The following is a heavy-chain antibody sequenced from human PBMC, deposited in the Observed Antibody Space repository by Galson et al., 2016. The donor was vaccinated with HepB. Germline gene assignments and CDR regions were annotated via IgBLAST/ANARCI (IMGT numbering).Heavy chain of an antibody. J-gene: IGHJ4*02. D-gene: IGHD6-19*01. V-gene: IGHV3-48*02. CDR1: GFTFSSYS. Sequence: SLRLSCAASGFTFSSYSMNWVRQAPGKGLEWVSYISYSSTIYYAVSVKGRFTISRDNAKNSLYLQMNSLRDEDTAVYYCATAYSSGWYFAYWGQGTLVTVSS. CDR3: ATAYSSGWYFAY. CDR2: ISYSSTI.